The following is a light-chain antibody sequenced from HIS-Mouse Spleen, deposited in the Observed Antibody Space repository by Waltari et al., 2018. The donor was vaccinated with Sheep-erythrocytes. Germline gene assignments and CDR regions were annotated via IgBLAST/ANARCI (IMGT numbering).Light chain of an antibody. Sequence: QSALTQPRSVPGSPGQSVTISCPGTSSYFGGYNYVSWYQQHPGKAPKLMIYDVSKRPSGVPDRFSGSKSGNTASLTISGLQAEDEADYYCCSYAGSYNHVFATGTKVTVL. CDR1: SSYFGGYNY. CDR2: DVS. J-gene: IGLJ1*01. V-gene: IGLV2-11*01. CDR3: CSYAGSYNHV.